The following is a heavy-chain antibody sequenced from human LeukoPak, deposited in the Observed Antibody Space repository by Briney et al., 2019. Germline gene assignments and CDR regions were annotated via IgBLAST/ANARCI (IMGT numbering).Heavy chain of an antibody. V-gene: IGHV3-43*02. Sequence: PGGSLRLSCEASGLTFDYYGMSWVRQVPGKGLEWVSGISWDGGSTYYADSVKGRFTISRDNSKNSLYLQMNSLRTEDTALYYCAKEGVAAAGTLDYWGQGTLVTVSS. J-gene: IGHJ4*02. CDR1: GLTFDYYG. D-gene: IGHD6-13*01. CDR3: AKEGVAAAGTLDY. CDR2: ISWDGGST.